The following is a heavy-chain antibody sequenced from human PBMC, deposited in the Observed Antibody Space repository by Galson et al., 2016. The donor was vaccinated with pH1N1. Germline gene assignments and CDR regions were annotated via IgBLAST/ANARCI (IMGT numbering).Heavy chain of an antibody. V-gene: IGHV4-34*01. CDR2: INPSGGT. CDR3: ARGRYGGGAY. CDR1: GGSLSGYY. D-gene: IGHD5-24*01. Sequence: SETLSLTCAVYGGSLSGYYWSWIRQTPGKGLEWIGEINPSGGTDYSPSLKSRLSMSVDTSKSQFSLKLSSMTAADTAVYYCARGRYGGGAYWGQGTLVTVSS. J-gene: IGHJ4*02.